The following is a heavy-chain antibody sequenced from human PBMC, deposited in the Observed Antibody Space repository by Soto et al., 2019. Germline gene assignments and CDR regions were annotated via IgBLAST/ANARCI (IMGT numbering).Heavy chain of an antibody. D-gene: IGHD2-21*01. V-gene: IGHV3-9*02. CDR1: GFTADDYA. CDR3: AKDMKWVGMSTRHYFDS. J-gene: IGHJ4*02. CDR2: LSSNSDTI. Sequence: EVQLVESGGGLVQPGRSLRLSCVASGFTADDYAMHWVRQAPGKGLEWVAGLSSNSDTIDYADSVKGRFTISRDNSKNSLFLPMNSRRPEYTALYYSAKDMKWVGMSTRHYFDSWGQGTLVTFSS.